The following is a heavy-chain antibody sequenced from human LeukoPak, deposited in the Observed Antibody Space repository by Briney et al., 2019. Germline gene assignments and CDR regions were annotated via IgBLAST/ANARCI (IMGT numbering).Heavy chain of an antibody. Sequence: GRSLRLSCAVSGFPFSHYWMTWVRQAPGKGLEWVANIRQDGSDKYYVDCVRGRFTISRDNAKNSLYLQMNSLRDDDTAIYYCAAIDWAFLTWGQGALVTVSS. V-gene: IGHV3-7*01. J-gene: IGHJ4*02. CDR2: IRQDGSDK. CDR3: AAIDWAFLT. CDR1: GFPFSHYW. D-gene: IGHD3-9*01.